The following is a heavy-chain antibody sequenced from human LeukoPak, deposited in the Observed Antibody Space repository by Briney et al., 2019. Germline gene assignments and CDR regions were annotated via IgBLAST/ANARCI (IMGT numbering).Heavy chain of an antibody. Sequence: SETLSLTCTVSGGSISSSSYYWGWIRQPPGKGLEWIGSIYYNGSTYYNPSLKSRVTISVDTSKNQFSLKLSSVTAADTAVYYCARHPPYGYFSGGDWFDPWGQGTLVTVSS. CDR2: IYYNGST. CDR1: GGSISSSSYY. J-gene: IGHJ5*02. V-gene: IGHV4-39*01. D-gene: IGHD5-18*01. CDR3: ARHPPYGYFSGGDWFDP.